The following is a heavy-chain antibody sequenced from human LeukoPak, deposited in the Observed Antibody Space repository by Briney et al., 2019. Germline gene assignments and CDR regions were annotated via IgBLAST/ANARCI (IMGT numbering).Heavy chain of an antibody. CDR1: GGSISSGDYY. J-gene: IGHJ5*02. V-gene: IGHV4-30-4*01. CDR2: IYYSGST. CDR3: ARGTVVPAARYWFDP. Sequence: PSQTLSLTCTVSGGSISSGDYYWSWIRQPPGTGLEWIGYIYYSGSTYYNPSLKSRVTISVDTSKNQFSLKLSSVTAADTAVYYCARGTVVPAARYWFDPWGQGTLVTVSS. D-gene: IGHD2-2*01.